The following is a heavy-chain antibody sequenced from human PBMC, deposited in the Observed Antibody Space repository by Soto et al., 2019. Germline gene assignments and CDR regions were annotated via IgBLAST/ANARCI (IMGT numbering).Heavy chain of an antibody. CDR3: ARDSQYYYDSRMSR. CDR2: ISAYNGNT. Sequence: ASVKVSCKASGYTFTSYGISWVRQAPGQGLEWMGWISAYNGNTNYAQKLQGRVTMTTDTSTSTAYMELRSLRSDDTAVYYCARDSQYYYDSRMSRWGQGTLVTVSS. D-gene: IGHD3-22*01. V-gene: IGHV1-18*01. J-gene: IGHJ4*02. CDR1: GYTFTSYG.